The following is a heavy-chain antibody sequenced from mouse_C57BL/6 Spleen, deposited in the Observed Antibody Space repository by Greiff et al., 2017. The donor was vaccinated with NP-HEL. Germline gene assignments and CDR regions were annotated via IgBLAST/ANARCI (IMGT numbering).Heavy chain of an antibody. D-gene: IGHD1-1*01. V-gene: IGHV5-16*01. CDR2: INYDGSST. J-gene: IGHJ2*01. CDR3: ARDYYGFDY. Sequence: EVQLVESEGGLVQPGSSMKLSCTASGFTFSDYYMAWVRQVPEKGLEWVANINYDGSSTYYLDSLKSRFIISRDNAKNILYLQMSSLKSEDTATYYCARDYYGFDYWGQGTTLTVSS. CDR1: GFTFSDYY.